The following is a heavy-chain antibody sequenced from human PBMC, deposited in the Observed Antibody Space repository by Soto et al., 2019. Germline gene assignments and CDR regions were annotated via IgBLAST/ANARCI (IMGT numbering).Heavy chain of an antibody. CDR3: ATTSSYGRYYFDY. CDR2: IYYSGST. Sequence: SETLSLTCTVSGGSISSYYWSWIRQPPGKGLEWIGYIYYSGSTNYNPSLKSRVTISVDTSKNQFSLKLSSVTAADTAVYYCATTSSYGRYYFDYWGQGTLVTVSS. CDR1: GGSISSYY. D-gene: IGHD5-18*01. V-gene: IGHV4-59*01. J-gene: IGHJ4*02.